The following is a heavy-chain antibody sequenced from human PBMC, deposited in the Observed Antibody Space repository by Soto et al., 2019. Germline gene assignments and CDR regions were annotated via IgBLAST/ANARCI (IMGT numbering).Heavy chain of an antibody. Sequence: HPGGSLRLCCAASGFTFSSYAMHWVRQAPGKGLEWVAVISYDGSNKYYADSVKGRFTISRDNSKNTLYLQMNSLRAEDTAVYYCARDGIRKYYDFWSGYRTAGFGMDVWGQGTTVTVSS. CDR3: ARDGIRKYYDFWSGYRTAGFGMDV. V-gene: IGHV3-30-3*01. CDR2: ISYDGSNK. CDR1: GFTFSSYA. J-gene: IGHJ6*02. D-gene: IGHD3-3*01.